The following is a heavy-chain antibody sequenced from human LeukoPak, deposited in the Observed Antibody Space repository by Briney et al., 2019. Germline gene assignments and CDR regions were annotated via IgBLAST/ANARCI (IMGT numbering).Heavy chain of an antibody. Sequence: PSETLSLTCAVYGGSFSGYYWSWIRQPPGKGLEWIGEIHHSGSTNYNPSLKSRVTISVDTSKNQFSLKLSSVTAADTAVYYCARFVPARYYFDYWGQGTLVTVSS. V-gene: IGHV4-34*01. J-gene: IGHJ4*02. CDR3: ARFVPARYYFDY. CDR1: GGSFSGYY. CDR2: IHHSGST. D-gene: IGHD2-8*01.